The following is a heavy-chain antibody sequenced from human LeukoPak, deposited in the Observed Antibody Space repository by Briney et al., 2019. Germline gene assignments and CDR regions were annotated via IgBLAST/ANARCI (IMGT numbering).Heavy chain of an antibody. V-gene: IGHV4-59*01. CDR2: IYYSGST. CDR3: ARGALQYDY. CDR1: GGSISSYY. J-gene: IGHJ4*02. D-gene: IGHD4-11*01. Sequence: SETLSLTCTVSGGSISSYYWSWIRQPPGKGLEWIGCIYYSGSTNYNPSLKSRVTISVDTSKNQFSLKLSSVTAADTAVYYCARGALQYDYWGQGTLVTVSS.